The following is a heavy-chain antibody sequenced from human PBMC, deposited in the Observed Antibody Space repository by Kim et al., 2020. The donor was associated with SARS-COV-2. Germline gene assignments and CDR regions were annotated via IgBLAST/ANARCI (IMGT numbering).Heavy chain of an antibody. D-gene: IGHD3-22*01. J-gene: IGHJ5*02. CDR3: AKDIRFDSSGYFDL. Sequence: GGSLRRSCAASGFTFSSHAMHWVRQAPGKGLEWVALIWNDGSHKNYAESVKGRFTISRDNSNNRLYLEMSSLRAEDTAVYHCAKDIRFDSSGYFDLWGQG. V-gene: IGHV3-30*02. CDR1: GFTFSSHA. CDR2: IWNDGSHK.